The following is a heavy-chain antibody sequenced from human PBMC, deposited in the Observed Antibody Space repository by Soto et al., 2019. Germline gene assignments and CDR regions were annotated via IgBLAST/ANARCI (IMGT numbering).Heavy chain of an antibody. CDR3: ARLRMDTPISG. J-gene: IGHJ4*02. D-gene: IGHD2-21*01. CDR1: GFTFGTYA. Sequence: PGGSLRLSCAASGFTFGTYAMSWVRQAPGKGLEWVSSIGGGGTTTYYADSVKGRFTISRDNSQNTLSLQMNSLRAEDTAVYYCARLRMDTPISGWGQGTLVTVSS. V-gene: IGHV3-23*01. CDR2: IGGGGTTT.